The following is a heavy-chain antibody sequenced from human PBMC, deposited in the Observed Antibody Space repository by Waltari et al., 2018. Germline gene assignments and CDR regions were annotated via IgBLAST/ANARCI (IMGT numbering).Heavy chain of an antibody. Sequence: EVQLVQSGAEVKKPGATVKISCKVSGYTFTDYYMHWVQQAPGKGLEWMGHVVHEDGEKIYAVKYQGKVTIIADTSTDTAYMELSSLRSEEKAVYYCSTGGVDIVATIRDRDAFDIWGQGTMVTVSS. V-gene: IGHV1-69-2*01. CDR1: GYTFTDYY. CDR2: VVHEDGEK. CDR3: STGGVDIVATIRDRDAFDI. J-gene: IGHJ3*02. D-gene: IGHD5-12*01.